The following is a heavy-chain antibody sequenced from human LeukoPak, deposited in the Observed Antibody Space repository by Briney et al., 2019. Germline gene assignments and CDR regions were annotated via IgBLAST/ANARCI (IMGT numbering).Heavy chain of an antibody. Sequence: SETLSLTCTVSGGSISSYYWSWIRQPPGKGLEWIGYIYYSGSTNYNPSLKSRVTISVDTSKSQFSLKLSSVTAADTAVYYCARGGYSSGWYGGDWFDPWGQGTLVTVSS. J-gene: IGHJ5*02. CDR3: ARGGYSSGWYGGDWFDP. V-gene: IGHV4-59*01. CDR2: IYYSGST. CDR1: GGSISSYY. D-gene: IGHD6-19*01.